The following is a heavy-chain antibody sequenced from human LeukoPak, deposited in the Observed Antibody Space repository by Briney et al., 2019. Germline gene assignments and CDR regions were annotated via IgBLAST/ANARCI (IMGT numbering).Heavy chain of an antibody. J-gene: IGHJ4*02. CDR2: TRNKARSYTT. CDR3: ARTYYDILTGIRDFDY. D-gene: IGHD3-9*01. CDR1: GFPFSDHY. V-gene: IGHV3-72*01. Sequence: GGSLRLSCAGSGFPFSDHYMDWVRQAPGKGLEWVGRTRNKARSYTTDYAASVKGRFTISRDASKNSVYQQMNSLKTEDTAVYYCARTYYDILTGIRDFDYWGQGTLVTVSS.